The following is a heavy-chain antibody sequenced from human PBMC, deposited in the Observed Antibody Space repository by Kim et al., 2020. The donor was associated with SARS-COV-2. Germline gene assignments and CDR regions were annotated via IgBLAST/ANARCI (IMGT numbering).Heavy chain of an antibody. D-gene: IGHD3-10*01. V-gene: IGHV3-49*03. CDR2: IKNKVYGGTT. CDR3: ARDGLLWFGEFRFV. Sequence: GGSLRLSCKGSGFTFGDYAMSWFRQAPGKGLEWVGFIKNKVYGGTTEYAASVKGRFTISRDDSKSIAYLQMDSLKTEDTALYYCARDGLLWFGEFRFVWGKGTLVTVSS. CDR1: GFTFGDYA. J-gene: IGHJ4*02.